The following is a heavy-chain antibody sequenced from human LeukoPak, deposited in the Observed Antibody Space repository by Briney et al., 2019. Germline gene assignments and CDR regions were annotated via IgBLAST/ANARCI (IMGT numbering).Heavy chain of an antibody. Sequence: SETLSLTCTQSGGSIRNYYWHWIRQPPGKGLEWIGYIYYSGSTNYNPYLKSRVTISVDTSKNQFSMKLSSVPAADAAVYYCARERYYYDMDVWGRGTTVTVSS. J-gene: IGHJ6*02. CDR2: IYYSGST. V-gene: IGHV4-59*01. CDR3: ARERYYYDMDV. CDR1: GGSIRNYY.